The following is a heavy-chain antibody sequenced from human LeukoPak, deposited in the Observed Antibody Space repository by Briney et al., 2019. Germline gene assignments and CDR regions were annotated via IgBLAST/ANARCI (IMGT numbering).Heavy chain of an antibody. V-gene: IGHV3-30*03. CDR2: ISYDGSNK. Sequence: PGRSLRLSCAASGFTFSSYGMHWVRQAPGKGLEWVAVISYDGSNKYYADSVKGRFTISRDNSKNTLYLQMNSLRAEDTAVYYCARDPGYCSSTSCYYYLDYWGQGTLVTVSS. CDR3: ARDPGYCSSTSCYYYLDY. CDR1: GFTFSSYG. J-gene: IGHJ4*02. D-gene: IGHD2-2*01.